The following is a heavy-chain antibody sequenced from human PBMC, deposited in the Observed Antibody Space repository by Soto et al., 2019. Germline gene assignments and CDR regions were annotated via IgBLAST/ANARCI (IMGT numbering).Heavy chain of an antibody. CDR2: IIPIFGTA. D-gene: IGHD6-13*01. V-gene: IGHV1-69*13. Sequence: SVKVSCKASGGTFSSYAISWVRQAPGQGLEWMGGIIPIFGTANYAQKFQGRVTITADESTSTAYMELSSLRSEDTAVYYCARGLSSPVYSSSWYSNWFDPWGQGTLVTVSS. CDR1: GGTFSSYA. CDR3: ARGLSSPVYSSSWYSNWFDP. J-gene: IGHJ5*02.